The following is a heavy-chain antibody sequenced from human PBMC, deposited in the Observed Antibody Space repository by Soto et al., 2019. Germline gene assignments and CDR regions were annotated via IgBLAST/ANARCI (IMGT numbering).Heavy chain of an antibody. J-gene: IGHJ5*02. CDR3: ARGGPASWNPVGGWFDP. CDR1: GYSFTDYY. Sequence: ASVKVSCKASGYSFTDYYIHWVRQAPGQGLEWMGWINPASRGIKYAQKFQGRVTMTRDTSINTVYMELGRLTSDDTAVYYCARGGPASWNPVGGWFDPWGQGTLVTVSS. CDR2: INPASRGI. V-gene: IGHV1-2*02. D-gene: IGHD1-1*01.